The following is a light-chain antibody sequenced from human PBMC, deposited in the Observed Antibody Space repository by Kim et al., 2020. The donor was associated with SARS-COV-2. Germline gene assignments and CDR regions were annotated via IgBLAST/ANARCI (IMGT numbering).Light chain of an antibody. CDR1: SSDVGNYNR. CDR3: SSYTSSSTFV. V-gene: IGLV2-18*02. CDR2: EVS. Sequence: GQSTTISCTGTSSDVGNYNRVSWYQQPPGTAPKLMIYEVSNRPSGVPDRFSGSKSGNTASLTISGRQAEDEADYYCSSYTSSSTFVFGTGTKVTVL. J-gene: IGLJ1*01.